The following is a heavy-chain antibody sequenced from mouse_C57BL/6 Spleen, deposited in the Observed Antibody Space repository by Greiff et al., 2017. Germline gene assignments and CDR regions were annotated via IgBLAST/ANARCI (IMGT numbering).Heavy chain of an antibody. CDR2: INSDGGST. J-gene: IGHJ3*01. CDR3: ARYGNYGAWFAY. CDR1: EYEFPSPD. V-gene: IGHV5-2*01. Sequence: EVQLVESGGGLVQPGESLKLSCESNEYEFPSPDMSWVRKTPEKRLELVAAINSDGGSTYYPDTMETRFIISRDNTKKTLYLQMSSLRSEDTALYYCARYGNYGAWFAYWGQGTLVTVSA. D-gene: IGHD2-1*01.